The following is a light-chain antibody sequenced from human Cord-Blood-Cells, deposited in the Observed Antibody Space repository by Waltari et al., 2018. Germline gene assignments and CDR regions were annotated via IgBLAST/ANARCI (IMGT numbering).Light chain of an antibody. V-gene: IGKV3-11*01. CDR1: QSVSSY. CDR2: DAS. Sequence: EIVLTQSPATLSLSPGERATLFCRASQSVSSYLAWYQEKPGQAPRLLIYDASNTATGIPARFSGSGSGTDFTLTISSLEPEDFAVYYCQQRNNWPPITFGQGTRLEIK. CDR3: QQRNNWPPIT. J-gene: IGKJ5*01.